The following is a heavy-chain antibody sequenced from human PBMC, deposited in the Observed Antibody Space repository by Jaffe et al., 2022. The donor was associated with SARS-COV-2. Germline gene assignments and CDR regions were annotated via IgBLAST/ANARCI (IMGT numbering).Heavy chain of an antibody. CDR3: AKGRGGILTGYYYYGMDV. Sequence: QVQLVESGGGVVQPGRSLRLSCAVSGFTFSSYGMHWVRQAPGKGLEWVAVISYDGSNKYYADSVKGRFTISRDNSKNTLYLQMNSLRAEDTAVYYCAKGRGGILTGYYYYGMDVWGQGTTVTVSS. CDR1: GFTFSSYG. J-gene: IGHJ6*02. V-gene: IGHV3-30*18. CDR2: ISYDGSNK. D-gene: IGHD3-9*01.